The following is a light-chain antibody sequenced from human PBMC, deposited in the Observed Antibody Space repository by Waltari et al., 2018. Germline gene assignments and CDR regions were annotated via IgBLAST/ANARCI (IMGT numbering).Light chain of an antibody. CDR1: SSDVGGYNY. J-gene: IGLJ1*01. Sequence: QSALTQPASVSGSPGQSITISCTGNSSDVGGYNYVSWYQQHPGRAPKLMIYDVNKRPSGVSNRFSGSKSGNTASLTISGLQAEDESDYYCSSYTSSSTLYVFGTGTKVTVL. CDR2: DVN. V-gene: IGLV2-14*03. CDR3: SSYTSSSTLYV.